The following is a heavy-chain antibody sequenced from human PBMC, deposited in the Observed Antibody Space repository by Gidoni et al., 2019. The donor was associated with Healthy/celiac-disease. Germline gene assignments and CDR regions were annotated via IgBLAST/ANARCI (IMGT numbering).Heavy chain of an antibody. V-gene: IGHV3-9*01. CDR3: AKARDGGDSEFDY. D-gene: IGHD2-21*01. CDR2: ISWNSGSI. J-gene: IGHJ4*02. Sequence: EVQLVECGGGLVQPGRYLRHSCSASGFTFDDYARHWVRQAPGKGLEWVAGISWNSGSIGYADSVKGRFTIARDNAKNSLYLQMNSLRAEDTALYYCAKARDGGDSEFDYWGQGTLVTVSS. CDR1: GFTFDDYA.